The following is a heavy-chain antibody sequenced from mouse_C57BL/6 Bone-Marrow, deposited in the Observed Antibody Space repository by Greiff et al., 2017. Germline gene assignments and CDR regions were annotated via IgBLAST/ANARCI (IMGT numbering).Heavy chain of an antibody. CDR2: IDPETGGT. CDR3: TRRGYDFWFAY. J-gene: IGHJ3*01. D-gene: IGHD2-2*01. Sequence: QVQLKESGAELVRPGASVTLSCKASGYTFTDYEMHWVKQTPVHGLELIGAIDPETGGTAYNQKFKGKAILTADKSSSTAYMALRSLTSEDSAVYYCTRRGYDFWFAYWGQGTLVTVSA. V-gene: IGHV1-15*01. CDR1: GYTFTDYE.